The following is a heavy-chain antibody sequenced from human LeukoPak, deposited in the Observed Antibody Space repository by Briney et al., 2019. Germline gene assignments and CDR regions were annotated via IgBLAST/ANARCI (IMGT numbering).Heavy chain of an antibody. J-gene: IGHJ4*02. CDR1: GYTFTSYD. V-gene: IGHV1-8*01. D-gene: IGHD6-19*01. Sequence: ASVKVSCKASGYTFTSYDINWVRQATGQGLEWMGWMNPNSGNTGYAQKFQGRVTMTRNTSIRTAYMELSSLRSEDTAVYYCARGDVRSGWYYGEYYFDYWGQGTLVTVSS. CDR3: ARGDVRSGWYYGEYYFDY. CDR2: MNPNSGNT.